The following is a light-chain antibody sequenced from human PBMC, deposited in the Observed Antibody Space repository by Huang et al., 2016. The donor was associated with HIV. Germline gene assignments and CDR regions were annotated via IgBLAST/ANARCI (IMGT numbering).Light chain of an antibody. CDR2: GSS. CDR3: HQYNNWLLS. Sequence: EIVMTQSPATLSVSAGERVTLSCRANRSVSTNLAWYQQRPGQAPRLIIYGSSTRAPGIPARFSGSGSGTDFSLTISSLQSEDFALYYCHQYNNWLLSFGGGTRVDI. J-gene: IGKJ4*01. CDR1: RSVSTN. V-gene: IGKV3-15*01.